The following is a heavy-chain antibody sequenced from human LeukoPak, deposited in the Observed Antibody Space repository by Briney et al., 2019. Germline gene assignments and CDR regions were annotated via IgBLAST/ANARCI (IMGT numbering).Heavy chain of an antibody. CDR3: AKELGVPAAGWQIQQ. D-gene: IGHD6-13*01. V-gene: IGHV3-33*06. J-gene: IGHJ1*01. CDR1: GFNFTRHG. CDR2: IWHTSMSA. Sequence: GGSLGLSCGTSGFNFTRHGMHWVRQAPGKGLEWVAVIWHTSMSAFYSDSVKGRFIISRDNSRNTLYLQMSNLRADDTAVYYCAKELGVPAAGWQIQQWGLGTLVTVSS.